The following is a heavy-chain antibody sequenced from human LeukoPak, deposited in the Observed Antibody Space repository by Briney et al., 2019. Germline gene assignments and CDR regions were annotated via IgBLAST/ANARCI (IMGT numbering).Heavy chain of an antibody. CDR2: ISGDGGST. Sequence: PGGSLRLSCAASGFTFDDYAMHWGRQAPGKGLEWVSLISGDGGSTYYADSVKGRFTISRDNSKNSLYLQMNSLGTEDTALYYCATSDFAAHFDYWGQGTLSPSPQ. V-gene: IGHV3-43*02. D-gene: IGHD2/OR15-2a*01. CDR1: GFTFDDYA. CDR3: ATSDFAAHFDY. J-gene: IGHJ4*02.